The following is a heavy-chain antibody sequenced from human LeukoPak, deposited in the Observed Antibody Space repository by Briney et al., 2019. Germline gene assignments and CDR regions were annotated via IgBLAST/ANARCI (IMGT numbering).Heavy chain of an antibody. J-gene: IGHJ6*02. V-gene: IGHV3-66*01. CDR3: ARAGPERYGMDV. D-gene: IGHD1-1*01. CDR1: GFTVSSNY. CDR2: IYSGGST. Sequence: GGSLRLSCAASGFTVSSNYMSWVRQAPGKGLEWVSVIYSGGSTYYADFVKGRFTISRDNSKNTLYLQMDSLRAEDTAVYYCARAGPERYGMDVWGQGTTVTVSS.